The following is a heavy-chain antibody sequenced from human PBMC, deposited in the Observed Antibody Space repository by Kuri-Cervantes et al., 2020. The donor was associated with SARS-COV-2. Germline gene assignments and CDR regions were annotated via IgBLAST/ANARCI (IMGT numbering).Heavy chain of an antibody. CDR2: INPSGGST. D-gene: IGHD4-23*01. CDR3: ARDLGGSNYGGGDY. Sequence: ASVKVSCKASGYTFTSYYMHWVRQAPGQGLEWMGIINPSGGSTSYAQKFQGRVTISVDTSKNQFSLKLSSVTAADTAVYYCARDLGGSNYGGGDYWGQGTLVTVSS. CDR1: GYTFTSYY. J-gene: IGHJ4*02. V-gene: IGHV1-46*01.